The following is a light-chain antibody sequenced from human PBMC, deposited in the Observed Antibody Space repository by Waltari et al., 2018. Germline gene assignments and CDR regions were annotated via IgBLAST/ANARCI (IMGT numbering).Light chain of an antibody. V-gene: IGKV1-39*01. CDR1: QSITTQ. CDR3: QHYDHLLWGT. Sequence: DLQMTQSPSSLSASVGDTVTITCRASQSITTQLTWYQQKPGKAPNILIYAASSLQSGVPSRFSGSGSGTDFTLTISSLQPEDLATYYCQHYDHLLWGTFGGGTKVEIK. J-gene: IGKJ4*01. CDR2: AAS.